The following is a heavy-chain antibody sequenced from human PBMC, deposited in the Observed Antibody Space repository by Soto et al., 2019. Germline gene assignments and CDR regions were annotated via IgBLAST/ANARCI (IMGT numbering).Heavy chain of an antibody. J-gene: IGHJ6*02. CDR3: ASPFYYYDSSGPVDYYYGMDV. D-gene: IGHD3-22*01. CDR1: GFTFSDYY. V-gene: IGHV3-11*06. Sequence: GGSLRLSCADSGFTFSDYYMSWIRQAPGKGLEWVSYISSSSSYTNYADSVKGRFTISRDNAKNSLYLQMNSLRAEDTAVYYCASPFYYYDSSGPVDYYYGMDVWGQGTTVTVSS. CDR2: ISSSSSYT.